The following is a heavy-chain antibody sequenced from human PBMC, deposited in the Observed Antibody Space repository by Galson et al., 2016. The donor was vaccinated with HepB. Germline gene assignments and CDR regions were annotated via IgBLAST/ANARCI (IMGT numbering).Heavy chain of an antibody. V-gene: IGHV3-66*01. D-gene: IGHD3/OR15-3a*01. CDR1: RVTVSNNY. Sequence: SLRLSCAASRVTVSNNYMSWVRQAPGRGLEWVSVIYSGGETYYADSVKGRFTISRDNSKNTVFLQMNSLRAEDTAVYYCARDTWTWNGGQGTLVTVSS. J-gene: IGHJ4*02. CDR3: ARDTWTWN. CDR2: IYSGGET.